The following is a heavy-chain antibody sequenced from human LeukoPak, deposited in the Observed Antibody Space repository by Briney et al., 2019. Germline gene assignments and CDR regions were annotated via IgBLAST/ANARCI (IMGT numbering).Heavy chain of an antibody. CDR2: ISSSSSYI. Sequence: PGGSLRLSCAASGFTFSFYSMNWVRQAPGKGLEWVSSISSSSSYIYYADSVKGRFTISRDNAKNSLYLQMNSLRAEDTAVYYCARDQRGLRGFFDYWGQGTLVTVSS. D-gene: IGHD5/OR15-5a*01. CDR1: GFTFSFYS. V-gene: IGHV3-21*01. CDR3: ARDQRGLRGFFDY. J-gene: IGHJ4*02.